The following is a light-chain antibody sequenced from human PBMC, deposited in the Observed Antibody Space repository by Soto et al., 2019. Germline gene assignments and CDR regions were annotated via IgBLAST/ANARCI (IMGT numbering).Light chain of an antibody. J-gene: IGLJ1*01. CDR2: GNS. Sequence: QSVLTQPPSVSGAPGQRVTISCTGSSSNIGAGYDVHWYQQLPAPAPKLLIYGNSNRPSGVPDRFSASKAGTSASLAITGLQAEDEADYCCQSYDSSLSGYVFGTGTKLTVL. CDR1: SSNIGAGYD. V-gene: IGLV1-40*01. CDR3: QSYDSSLSGYV.